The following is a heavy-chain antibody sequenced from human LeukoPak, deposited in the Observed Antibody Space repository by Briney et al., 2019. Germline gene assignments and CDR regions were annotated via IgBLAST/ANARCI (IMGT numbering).Heavy chain of an antibody. Sequence: PSETLSLTGTVSGGSISSSSYYWGWIRQPPGKGLEWIGSIYYSGSTYYNPSLKSRVTISVDTSKNQFSLKLSSVTAADTAVYYCARDGSAIGRVVVAATNWFDPWGQGTLVTVSS. CDR3: ARDGSAIGRVVVAATNWFDP. V-gene: IGHV4-39*07. CDR1: GGSISSSSYY. CDR2: IYYSGST. J-gene: IGHJ5*02. D-gene: IGHD2-15*01.